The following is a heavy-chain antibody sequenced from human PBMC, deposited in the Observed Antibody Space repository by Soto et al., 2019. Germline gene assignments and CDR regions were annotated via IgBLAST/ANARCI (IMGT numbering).Heavy chain of an antibody. J-gene: IGHJ6*02. D-gene: IGHD3-22*01. CDR2: ISSSSSTI. CDR1: GFTFSSYS. V-gene: IGHV3-48*02. CDR3: ARSDVNYYDSSGYQRSKYYYYGMDV. Sequence: GGSLRLSCAASGFTFSSYSVNWVRQAPGKGLEWVSYISSSSSTIYYADSVKGRFTISRDNAKNSLYLQMNSLRDEDTAVYYCARSDVNYYDSSGYQRSKYYYYGMDVWGQGTTVTVSS.